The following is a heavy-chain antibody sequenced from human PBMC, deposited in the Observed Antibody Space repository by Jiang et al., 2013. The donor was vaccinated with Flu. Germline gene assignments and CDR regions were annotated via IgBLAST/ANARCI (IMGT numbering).Heavy chain of an antibody. D-gene: IGHD1-26*01. CDR2: GTA. CDR3: ARDKSGSHVGDSEYFQH. J-gene: IGHJ1*01. Sequence: GTANYAQKFQGRVTITADESTSTAYMELSSLRSEDTAVYYCARDKSGSHVGDSEYFQHWGQGTLVTVSS. V-gene: IGHV1-69*01.